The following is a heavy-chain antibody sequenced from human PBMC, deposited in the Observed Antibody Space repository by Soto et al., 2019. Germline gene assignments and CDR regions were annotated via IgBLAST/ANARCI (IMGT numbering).Heavy chain of an antibody. Sequence: ASVKVSCKASGYTFTNYAISWVRQAPGQGLEWMGWISAYNGNTNYAQKLQGRVTMTTGTSTSSASMELRSLRSDDTAVYYCAKAWFGDFVYYFDYWGRGTLVTVSS. D-gene: IGHD3-10*01. CDR2: ISAYNGNT. CDR3: AKAWFGDFVYYFDY. J-gene: IGHJ4*02. CDR1: GYTFTNYA. V-gene: IGHV1-18*01.